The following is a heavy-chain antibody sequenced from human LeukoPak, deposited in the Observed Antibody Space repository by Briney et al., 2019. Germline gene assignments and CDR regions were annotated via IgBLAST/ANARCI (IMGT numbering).Heavy chain of an antibody. CDR1: GFTFSSYS. V-gene: IGHV3-21*01. D-gene: IGHD4-17*01. CDR2: ISSSSSYI. Sequence: GGSLRLSCAASGFTFSSYSMNWVRQAPGKGLEWVSSISSSSSYIYYADSVKGLFTISRDNAKNSLYLQMNSLRAEDTAVYYCASDPARCRTVTTRWGQGRLVTVSS. J-gene: IGHJ4*02. CDR3: ASDPARCRTVTTR.